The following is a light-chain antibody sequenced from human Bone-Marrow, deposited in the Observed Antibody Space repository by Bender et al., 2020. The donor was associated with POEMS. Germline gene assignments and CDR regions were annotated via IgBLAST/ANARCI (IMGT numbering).Light chain of an antibody. Sequence: QSAPTQPASVSGSPGQSITISCTGTSSDVGNYNLVSWYQQQPGKAPKLMIYEVTKRPSGVSNRFSGSKSGNTASLTISGLQAEDEADYYCCSFAGGYTWVFGGGTQLTVL. CDR2: EVT. CDR1: SSDVGNYNL. J-gene: IGLJ3*02. V-gene: IGLV2-23*02. CDR3: CSFAGGYTWV.